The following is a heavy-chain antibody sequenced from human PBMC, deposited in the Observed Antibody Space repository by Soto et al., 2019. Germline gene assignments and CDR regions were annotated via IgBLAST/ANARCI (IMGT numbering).Heavy chain of an antibody. V-gene: IGHV1-18*04. J-gene: IGHJ4*02. CDR3: ARGGSFYGDYHTFDY. CDR2: ISAYNGNT. D-gene: IGHD4-17*01. Sequence: ASVKVSCKASGYTFTSYGISWVRQAPGQGLEWMGWISAYNGNTNYAQKLQGRVTMTTDTSTSTAYMELWSLRSDDTAVYYCARGGSFYGDYHTFDYWGQGTLVTVSS. CDR1: GYTFTSYG.